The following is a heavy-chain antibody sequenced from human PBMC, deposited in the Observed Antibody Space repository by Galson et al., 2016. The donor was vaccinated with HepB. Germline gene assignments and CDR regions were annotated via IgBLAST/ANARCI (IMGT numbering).Heavy chain of an antibody. Sequence: SLRLSCATSRFTLTTYAIHWVRQAPGKGPEWLAVIWFDGINKFYADSVKGRFTISRDDSKNTVYLQMNSLRVEDTAVYYCARSPPPATPTAGSLDIWGQGTVLTVSS. V-gene: IGHV3-33*01. CDR1: RFTLTTYA. CDR2: IWFDGINK. J-gene: IGHJ3*02. CDR3: ARSPPPATPTAGSLDI.